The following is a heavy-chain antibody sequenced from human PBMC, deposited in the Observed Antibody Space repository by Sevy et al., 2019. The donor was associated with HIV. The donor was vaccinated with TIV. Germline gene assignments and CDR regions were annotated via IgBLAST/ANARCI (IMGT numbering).Heavy chain of an antibody. V-gene: IGHV3-13*01. CDR2: IGPAGHT. CDR3: VREEHGSSGRGTFEI. CDR1: GFTFDNSE. J-gene: IGHJ3*02. Sequence: GGSLRLSCTASGFTFDNSEIHWVRQSTEKGLEWVSAIGPAGHTYYSDSVKGRFTISRENAKNALYLQMNSLRAGDTAVYYCVREEHGSSGRGTFEIWGQGTMVTVSS. D-gene: IGHD3-22*01.